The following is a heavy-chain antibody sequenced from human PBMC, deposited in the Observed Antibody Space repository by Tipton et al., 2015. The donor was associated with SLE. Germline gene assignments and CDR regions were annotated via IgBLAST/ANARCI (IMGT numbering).Heavy chain of an antibody. CDR1: GGSISSSSYY. Sequence: GLVKPSDTLSLTCTVSGGSISSSSYYWGWIRQPPGKGLEWIGSIYYSGSTYYNPSLKSRVTISVDTSKNQFSLKLSSVTAADTAVYYCATWRGYDFWTGYSPYYFDYWGQGTLVTVSS. J-gene: IGHJ4*02. V-gene: IGHV4-39*07. CDR3: ATWRGYDFWTGYSPYYFDY. CDR2: IYYSGST. D-gene: IGHD3-3*01.